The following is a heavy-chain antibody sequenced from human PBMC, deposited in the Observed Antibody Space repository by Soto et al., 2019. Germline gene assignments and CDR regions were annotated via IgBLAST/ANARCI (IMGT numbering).Heavy chain of an antibody. CDR1: GGSISSSSNY. CDR2: IYYSGST. D-gene: IGHD3-10*01. V-gene: IGHV4-39*01. J-gene: IGHJ4*02. CDR3: ARHNHGSGSYYRAPCYFDY. Sequence: SETLSLTCTVSGGSISSSSNYWGWIRQPPGKGLEWIGSIYYSGSTYYNPSLKSRVTISVDTSKNQFSLKLSSVTAADTAVYYCARHNHGSGSYYRAPCYFDYRGQGTLVTVSS.